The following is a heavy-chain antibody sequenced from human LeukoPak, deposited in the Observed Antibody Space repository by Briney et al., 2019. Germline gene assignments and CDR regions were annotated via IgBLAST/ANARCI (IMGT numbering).Heavy chain of an antibody. Sequence: PGGSLRLSCAASGFTFSSYWMHWVRQAPGKGLEWVSGINWNGGSTGYADSVKGRFTISRDNAKNSLYLQMNSLRAEDTALYYCARGRRRFGYYYYYMDVWGKGTTVTVSS. J-gene: IGHJ6*03. CDR3: ARGRRRFGYYYYYMDV. CDR1: GFTFSSYW. V-gene: IGHV3-20*04. CDR2: INWNGGST. D-gene: IGHD3-16*01.